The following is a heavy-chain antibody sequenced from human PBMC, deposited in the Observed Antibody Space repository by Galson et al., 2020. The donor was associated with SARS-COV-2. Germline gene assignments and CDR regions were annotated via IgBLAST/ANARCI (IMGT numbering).Heavy chain of an antibody. D-gene: IGHD1-1*01. V-gene: IGHV3-30*16. CDR3: ARERLPYNWNGDAFDI. CDR2: ISYDGSTK. CDR1: GFTFSSSA. Sequence: GGPLRLSCAASGFTFSSSAMHWVRQAPGKGLEWVAVISYDGSTKYYADSAKGQFTISRDNSKNTLYLQMNSLRAEDTAVYYCARERLPYNWNGDAFDIWGQGTMVTVSS. J-gene: IGHJ3*02.